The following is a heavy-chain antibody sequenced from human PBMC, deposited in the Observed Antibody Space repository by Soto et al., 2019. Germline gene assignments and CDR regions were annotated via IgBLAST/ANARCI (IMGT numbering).Heavy chain of an antibody. CDR2: VDPEDGET. D-gene: IGHD5-12*01. Sequence: VASVKVSCKVSGYTFTDYYMHWVQQAPGKGLEWMGLVDPEDGETIYAEKFQGRVTITADTPTDTAYMELSSLRSEDTAVYYCATGGLYGGYNPWGQGTLVTVSS. CDR3: ATGGLYGGYNP. CDR1: GYTFTDYY. J-gene: IGHJ5*02. V-gene: IGHV1-69-2*01.